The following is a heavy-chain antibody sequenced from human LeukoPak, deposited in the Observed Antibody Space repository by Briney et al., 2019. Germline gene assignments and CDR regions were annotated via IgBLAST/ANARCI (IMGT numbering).Heavy chain of an antibody. D-gene: IGHD1-1*01. CDR1: GFTFRSYA. CDR3: VRDFSRTRLERPFDY. CDR2: IMQDGSGK. Sequence: PGGSLRLSCAVSGFTFRSYAMNWVRQAPGKGLEWVANIMQDGSGKYYVDSVKGRFTISRDNAKNSLYLQMNSLRAEDTAVYYCVRDFSRTRLERPFDYWGQGTLVTVSS. J-gene: IGHJ4*02. V-gene: IGHV3-7*01.